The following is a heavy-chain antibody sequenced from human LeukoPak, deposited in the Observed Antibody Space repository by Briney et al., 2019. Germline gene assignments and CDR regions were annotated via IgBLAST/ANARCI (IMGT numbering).Heavy chain of an antibody. V-gene: IGHV3-21*01. J-gene: IGHJ4*02. CDR3: ARDLVWEMATIRGSIDY. CDR2: ISSSSSYI. D-gene: IGHD5-24*01. Sequence: GGSLRLPCAASGFTFSSYSMNWVRQAPGKGLEWVSSISSSSSYIYYADSVKGRFTISRDNAKNSLYLQMNSLRAEDTAVYYCARDLVWEMATIRGSIDYWGQGTLVTVSS. CDR1: GFTFSSYS.